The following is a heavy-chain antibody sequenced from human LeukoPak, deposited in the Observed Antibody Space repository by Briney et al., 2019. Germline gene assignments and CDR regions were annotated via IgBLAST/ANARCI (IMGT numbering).Heavy chain of an antibody. V-gene: IGHV3-7*01. J-gene: IGHJ5*02. CDR1: GFTFSSYL. Sequence: GGSLRLSCAASGFTFSSYLMSWVRQAPGKGLEWVANIKQDGSEKYYVDSVKGRFTISRDNAKNSLYLQMNSLRAEDTAVYYCARDCSTSCPNNWFDPWGQGTLVTVSS. CDR2: IKQDGSEK. D-gene: IGHD2-2*01. CDR3: ARDCSTSCPNNWFDP.